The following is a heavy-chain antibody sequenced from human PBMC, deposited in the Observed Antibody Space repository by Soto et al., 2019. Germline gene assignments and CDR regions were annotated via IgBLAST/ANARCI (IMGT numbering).Heavy chain of an antibody. Sequence: QTLSLTCAISGDSVSSNSAAWNWIRQSPSRGLEWLGRTYYRSKWYNDYAVSVKSRITINPDTSKNQFSLQLNSVTAADTAVYYCARRYYDSSGYYYDSTYFDYWGQGTLVTVSS. CDR3: ARRYYDSSGYYYDSTYFDY. D-gene: IGHD3-22*01. V-gene: IGHV6-1*01. CDR2: TYYRSKWYN. CDR1: GDSVSSNSAA. J-gene: IGHJ4*02.